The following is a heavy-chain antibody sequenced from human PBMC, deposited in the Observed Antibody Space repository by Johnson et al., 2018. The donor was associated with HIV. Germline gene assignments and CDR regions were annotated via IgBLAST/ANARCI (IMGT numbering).Heavy chain of an antibody. CDR2: IRYDEADK. V-gene: IGHV3-30*02. J-gene: IGHJ3*02. CDR1: GFTFSSYG. D-gene: IGHD5-24*01. Sequence: QVQLVESGGGVVQPGGSLRLSCAASGFTFSSYGMHWVRQAPGKGLEWVAFIRYDEADKYYADSVKGRFTISRDDARNTLYLQMNSLRIEDTGLYYCAKDGDDGDGPDGTKGAFDIWGQGTMVTVSS. CDR3: AKDGDDGDGPDGTKGAFDI.